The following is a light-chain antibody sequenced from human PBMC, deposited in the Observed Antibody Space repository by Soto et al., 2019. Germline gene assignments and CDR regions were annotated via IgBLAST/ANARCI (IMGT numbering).Light chain of an antibody. J-gene: IGKJ3*01. CDR2: GAS. CDR3: QKYNSVPLT. CDR1: QDIRSY. Sequence: DIQMTQSPSSLSAPVGDRVTITCRASQDIRSYLAWYQQKPGRDPKLLIYGASTLQSGVPSRFSGSGSGTDFTLTISSLQPEDVATYYCQKYNSVPLTFGPGTKVDLK. V-gene: IGKV1-27*01.